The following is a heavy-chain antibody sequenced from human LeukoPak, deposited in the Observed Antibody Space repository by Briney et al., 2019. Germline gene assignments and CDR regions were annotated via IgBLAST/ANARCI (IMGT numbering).Heavy chain of an antibody. CDR1: GGFFSGYY. D-gene: IGHD3-10*01. CDR2: INHSGSN. Sequence: PSQTLSLTCAVYGGFFSGYYWNWIRQPPGKGLEWIGEINHSGSNNYNPSLKSRVTTSLDTSKNQFSLKLTSVTAADTAVYYCARGRYRRDGSGSYIDYWGQGTLVTVSS. V-gene: IGHV4-34*01. J-gene: IGHJ4*02. CDR3: ARGRYRRDGSGSYIDY.